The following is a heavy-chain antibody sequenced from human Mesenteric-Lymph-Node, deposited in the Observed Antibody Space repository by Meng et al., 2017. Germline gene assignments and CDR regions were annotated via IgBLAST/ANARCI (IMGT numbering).Heavy chain of an antibody. Sequence: GESLKISCAASGFTFSSYEMNWVRQAPGKGLEWVAVISHDGSNKYYADSVKGRFPISRDNSKNTLYLQMNGLRAEDTAVYYCARDGLMFWVGATLDYWGQGTLVTVSS. J-gene: IGHJ4*02. D-gene: IGHD1-26*01. CDR3: ARDGLMFWVGATLDY. CDR2: ISHDGSNK. V-gene: IGHV3-30*14. CDR1: GFTFSSYE.